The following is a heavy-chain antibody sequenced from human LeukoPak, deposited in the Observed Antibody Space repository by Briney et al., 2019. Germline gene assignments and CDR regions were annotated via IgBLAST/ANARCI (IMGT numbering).Heavy chain of an antibody. CDR3: AREGSGYYYGMDV. J-gene: IGHJ6*02. Sequence: GGSLRLSCAASGFTFSSYGMHWVRQAPGKGLEWVAVISYDGSYKYYADSVKGRFTISRDNSKNTLYLQMNSLRAEDTAVYYCAREGSGYYYGMDVWGQGTTVTVSS. V-gene: IGHV3-30*03. CDR2: ISYDGSYK. D-gene: IGHD3-10*01. CDR1: GFTFSSYG.